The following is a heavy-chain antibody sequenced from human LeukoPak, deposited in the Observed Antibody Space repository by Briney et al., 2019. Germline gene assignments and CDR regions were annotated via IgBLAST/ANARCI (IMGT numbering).Heavy chain of an antibody. D-gene: IGHD1-26*01. CDR3: ARGNTTDFDY. V-gene: IGHV4-4*02. CDR1: GGSISSNNW. J-gene: IGHJ4*02. Sequence: PSGTLSLTCAVSGGSISSNNWWGWVRQPPGKGLEWIGEIYHSGSTNYNPSLKSRVTISVDTSKNQFSLKLSSVTAADTAVYYCARGNTTDFDYWGQGTLVTVSS. CDR2: IYHSGST.